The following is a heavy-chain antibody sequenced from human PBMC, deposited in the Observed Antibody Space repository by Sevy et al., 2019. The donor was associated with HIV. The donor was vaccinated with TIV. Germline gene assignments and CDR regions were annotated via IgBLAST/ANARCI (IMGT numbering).Heavy chain of an antibody. CDR1: GGSFSGYY. Sequence: SETLSLTCAVSGGSFSGYYWSWIRQPPGKGLEWVGEINHSGSTNYNPSLKSRVTISVDTSKNQFSLKLSSVTAADTAVYYCATLYFDWLFTPFDIWGQGTMVTVSS. CDR2: INHSGST. J-gene: IGHJ3*02. D-gene: IGHD3-9*01. CDR3: ATLYFDWLFTPFDI. V-gene: IGHV4-34*01.